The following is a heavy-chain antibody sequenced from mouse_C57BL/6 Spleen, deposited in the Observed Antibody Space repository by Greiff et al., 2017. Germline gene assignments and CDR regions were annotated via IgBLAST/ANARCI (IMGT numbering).Heavy chain of an antibody. J-gene: IGHJ4*01. V-gene: IGHV1-42*01. CDR2: IIPSTGGT. Sequence: EVQLQQSGPELVKPGASVKISCKASGYSFTGYYMNWVKQSPGKRLEWIGEIIPSTGGTTYNKKFKAKATLTVDKSSSTAYMQLKSLTSEDSAVYYCSRSIYYGNYEGNYAMDDQGQGTTVTVAS. CDR3: SRSIYYGNYEGNYAMDD. D-gene: IGHD2-1*01. CDR1: GYSFTGYY.